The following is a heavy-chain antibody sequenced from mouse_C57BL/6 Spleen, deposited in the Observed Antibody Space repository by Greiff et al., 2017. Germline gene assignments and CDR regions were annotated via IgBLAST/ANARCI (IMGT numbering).Heavy chain of an antibody. CDR1: GYTFTDYD. CDR3: TTRITTVVATRYFDV. CDR2: IDPETGGT. D-gene: IGHD1-1*01. J-gene: IGHJ1*03. V-gene: IGHV1-15*01. Sequence: QVQLQQSGAELVRPGASVTLSCKASGYTFTDYDMHWVKQTPVHGLEWIGAIDPETGGTAYNQKFKGKAILTADKSSSTAYMELRSLTSEDSAVYYCTTRITTVVATRYFDVWGTGTTVTVSS.